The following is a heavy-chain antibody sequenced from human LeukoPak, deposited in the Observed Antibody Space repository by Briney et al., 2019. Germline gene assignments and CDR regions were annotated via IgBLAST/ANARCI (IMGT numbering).Heavy chain of an antibody. CDR2: INPNSGGT. Sequence: GASVKVSCKASGYTFTGYYMHWVRQAPGQGLEWMGRINPNSGGTNYAQKFQGRVTMTRDTSISTAYMELSRLRSDDTAVYYSARGGNYGDSAEYFQHWGQGTLVTVSS. CDR1: GYTFTGYY. CDR3: ARGGNYGDSAEYFQH. J-gene: IGHJ1*01. D-gene: IGHD4-17*01. V-gene: IGHV1-2*06.